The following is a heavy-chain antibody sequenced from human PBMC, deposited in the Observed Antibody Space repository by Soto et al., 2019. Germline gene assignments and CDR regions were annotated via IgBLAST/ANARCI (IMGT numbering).Heavy chain of an antibody. J-gene: IGHJ4*02. CDR3: AKLHYYYDSSGYYSDY. D-gene: IGHD3-22*01. CDR1: RFTFSGYW. V-gene: IGHV3-23*01. Sequence: GGSLRLSCAASRFTFSGYWMHWVRQAPGKGLVWVSGISSNGGSTYYADSVKGRFTISRDNSKNTLYLQMNSLRAEDTAVYYCAKLHYYYDSSGYYSDYWGQGTLVTVSS. CDR2: ISSNGGST.